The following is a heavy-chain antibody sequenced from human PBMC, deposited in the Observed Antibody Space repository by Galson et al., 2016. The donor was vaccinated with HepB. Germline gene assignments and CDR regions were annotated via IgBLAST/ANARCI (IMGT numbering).Heavy chain of an antibody. Sequence: SETLSLTCTVSGGSVSSASHYWSWVRQPTGKGLEWIGYISDSESTNYNPSLKGRVTISLDRSKNQFSLRPNSVIAADTAVYYCAKDEGFYNGMDFWGQGTTVTVSS. J-gene: IGHJ6*02. CDR2: ISDSEST. CDR1: GGSVSSASHY. V-gene: IGHV4-61*01. CDR3: AKDEGFYNGMDF. D-gene: IGHD2-2*02.